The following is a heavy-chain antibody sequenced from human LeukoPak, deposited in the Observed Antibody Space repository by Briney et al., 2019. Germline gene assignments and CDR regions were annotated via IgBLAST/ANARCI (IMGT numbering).Heavy chain of an antibody. CDR2: ISGSSGST. V-gene: IGHV3-23*01. CDR3: AKDLEWLLTVPYFDS. Sequence: GWFLRLSCASPGFTVNNYAMSLVRQPLRKRLEWVSAISGSSGSTYYADSVKGRFTISRDNSTNTLYLQMNSLRAEDTAVYYCAKDLEWLLTVPYFDSWGQGTLVTVSS. J-gene: IGHJ4*02. D-gene: IGHD3-3*01. CDR1: GFTVNNYA.